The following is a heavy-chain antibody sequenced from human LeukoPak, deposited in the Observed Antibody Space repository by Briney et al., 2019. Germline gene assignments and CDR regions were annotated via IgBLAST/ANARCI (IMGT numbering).Heavy chain of an antibody. CDR1: GFTFSSYA. J-gene: IGHJ4*02. CDR3: AKLFGYYDSSGYYYDY. CDR2: IRGSGGST. V-gene: IGHV3-23*01. Sequence: PGGSLRLSCAASGFTFSSYAMSWVRQAPGKGLEWVSAIRGSGGSTYYADSVKGRFTISRDNSKNTLYLQMHSLRAEDTAVYYCAKLFGYYDSSGYYYDYWGQGTLVTVSS. D-gene: IGHD3-22*01.